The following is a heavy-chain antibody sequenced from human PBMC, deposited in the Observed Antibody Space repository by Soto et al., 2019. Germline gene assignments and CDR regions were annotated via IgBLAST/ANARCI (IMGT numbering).Heavy chain of an antibody. Sequence: EVQLVESGGGLVKPGGSLRLTCAATGVTFSYAWMSWVRQAPGNGLEWVGRIKNKKDGGTTDYAEPVKDRFIISSDASEKALYLQMNSLITEDPAVYACTTAPGSGDIVRGWGQGTLV. CDR3: TTAPGSGDIVRG. J-gene: IGHJ4*02. CDR2: IKNKKDGGTT. V-gene: IGHV3-15*01. CDR1: GVTFSYAW. D-gene: IGHD4-17*01.